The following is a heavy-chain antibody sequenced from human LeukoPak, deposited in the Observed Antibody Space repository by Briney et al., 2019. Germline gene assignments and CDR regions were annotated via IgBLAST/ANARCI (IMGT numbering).Heavy chain of an antibody. CDR3: AKDRLTGSYYDGAFDI. CDR1: GFTFSTYA. V-gene: IGHV3-30*04. CDR2: ISFDGSNK. D-gene: IGHD1-26*01. J-gene: IGHJ3*02. Sequence: GGSLRLSCAGSGFTFSTYAMHWVRQAPGKGLEWVAVISFDGSNKYYADSVKGRFTISRDNSKNTLYLQMNSLRAEDTAVYYCAKDRLTGSYYDGAFDIWGQGTMVTVSS.